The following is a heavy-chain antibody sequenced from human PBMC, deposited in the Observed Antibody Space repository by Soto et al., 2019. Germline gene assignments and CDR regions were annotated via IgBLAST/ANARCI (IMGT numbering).Heavy chain of an antibody. CDR1: GGSISSGGYY. D-gene: IGHD5-18*01. J-gene: IGHJ4*02. Sequence: SETLSLTCTVSGGSISSGGYYWNWIRQPPGKGLEWIGSISYSGSTYYNPSLRSRVIISVDTSKNQFSLKLSSVTAADTAVYYCAREDKSYGYDYWGQRTLVTVSS. V-gene: IGHV4-31*03. CDR3: AREDKSYGYDY. CDR2: ISYSGST.